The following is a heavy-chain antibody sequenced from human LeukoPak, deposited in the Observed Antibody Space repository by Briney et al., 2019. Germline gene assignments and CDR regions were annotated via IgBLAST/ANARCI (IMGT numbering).Heavy chain of an antibody. D-gene: IGHD5-24*01. Sequence: GGSLRLSCAASGFTFSSYVMSWVRQAPGKGLEWVSNISGRDGSTYYADSVKGRFTISRDNSKNTLYLQMNSLRAEDTAVYYCAKSGYNRFDYWGQGTLVTVSS. V-gene: IGHV3-23*01. CDR1: GFTFSSYV. CDR2: ISGRDGST. CDR3: AKSGYNRFDY. J-gene: IGHJ4*02.